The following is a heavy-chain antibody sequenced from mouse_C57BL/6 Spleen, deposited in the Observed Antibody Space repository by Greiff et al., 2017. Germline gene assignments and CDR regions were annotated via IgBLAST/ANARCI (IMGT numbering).Heavy chain of an antibody. J-gene: IGHJ3*01. CDR3: ARHPIYYDYDQFAY. D-gene: IGHD2-4*01. CDR1: GFTFSSYT. V-gene: IGHV5-9*01. Sequence: EVKLEESGGGLVKPGGSLTLSCAASGFTFSSYTMSWVRQTPEKRLEWVATISGGGGNTYYPDSVKGRFTISRDNAKNTLYLQMSSLRSEDTALYYCARHPIYYDYDQFAYWGQGTLVTVSA. CDR2: ISGGGGNT.